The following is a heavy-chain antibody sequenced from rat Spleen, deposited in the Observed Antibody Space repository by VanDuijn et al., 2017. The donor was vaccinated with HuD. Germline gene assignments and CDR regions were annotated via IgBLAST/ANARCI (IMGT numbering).Heavy chain of an antibody. J-gene: IGHJ1*01. D-gene: IGHD1-11*01. CDR2: SSPNGGNT. Sequence: EVQLVESGGGLVQPGRXXKLSCVXXXFXXXNNXXXWIXXXPTKGLEWVASSSPNGGNTYYRDSVKGRFIISRDNAESTLYLQMDSRRSEDTATYYCVRDKTNYGYWYFDFWGPGTMVSVSS. V-gene: IGHV5-19*01. CDR1: XFXXXNNX. CDR3: VRDKTNYGYWYFDF.